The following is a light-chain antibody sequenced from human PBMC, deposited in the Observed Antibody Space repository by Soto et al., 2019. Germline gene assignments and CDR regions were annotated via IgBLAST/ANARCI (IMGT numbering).Light chain of an antibody. CDR2: GAS. CDR1: QSVSSSY. CDR3: QQYGSSPWT. J-gene: IGKJ1*01. Sequence: EIVLTQSPGTLSLYPGERATLSCRASQSVSSSYLAWYQQTPGQAPRLVVYGASSRATGIPDRFSGSGSGTDFTLTISRLEPEDFAVYYCQQYGSSPWTFGQGTKVDIK. V-gene: IGKV3-20*01.